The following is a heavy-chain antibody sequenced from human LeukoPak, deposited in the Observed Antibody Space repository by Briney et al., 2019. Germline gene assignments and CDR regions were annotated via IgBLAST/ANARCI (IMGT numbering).Heavy chain of an antibody. D-gene: IGHD6-13*01. CDR3: AKSGSSWRGWSDP. CDR2: ISGSGGST. V-gene: IGHV3-23*01. J-gene: IGHJ5*02. CDR1: GFTFGSYA. Sequence: GGSLRLSCAASGFTFGSYAMNWVRQAPGKGLEWVSTISGSGGSTYYADSVKGRFTISRDNSKNTLYLQMNSLRAEDTAVYYCAKSGSSWRGWSDPWGQGTMVTVSS.